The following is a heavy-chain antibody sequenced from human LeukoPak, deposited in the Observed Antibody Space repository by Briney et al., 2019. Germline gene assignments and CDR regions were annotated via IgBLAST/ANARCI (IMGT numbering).Heavy chain of an antibody. CDR3: APRDALPAASRYNWFDP. J-gene: IGHJ5*02. CDR1: GYTFTSYA. Sequence: GASVKVSCKASGYTFTSYAMHWVRQAPGQRLEWMGWINAGNGNTKYSQKFQGRVTITRDTSASTAYMELSSLRSEDTAVYYCAPRDALPAASRYNWFDPWGQGTLVTVSS. V-gene: IGHV1-3*01. D-gene: IGHD2-2*01. CDR2: INAGNGNT.